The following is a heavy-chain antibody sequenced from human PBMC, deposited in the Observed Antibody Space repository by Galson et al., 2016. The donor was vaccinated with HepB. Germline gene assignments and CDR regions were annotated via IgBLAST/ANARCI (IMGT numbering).Heavy chain of an antibody. CDR3: VQGSTAPAV. J-gene: IGHJ6*04. CDR1: GFTFNNYG. CDR2: ISRSGDST. D-gene: IGHD1-26*01. V-gene: IGHV3-23*01. Sequence: LRLSCAASGFTFNNYGMTWVRQAPGKGLEVVSSISRSGDSTAYADSVKGRFTISRDNFKNTLSLQMNSLRAEDTAVYYCVQGSTAPAVWGKGTTVTVSS.